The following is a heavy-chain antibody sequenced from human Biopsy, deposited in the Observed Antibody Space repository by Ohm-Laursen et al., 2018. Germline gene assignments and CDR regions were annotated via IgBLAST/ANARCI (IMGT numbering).Heavy chain of an antibody. V-gene: IGHV4-59*01. D-gene: IGHD2/OR15-2a*01. Sequence: GTLSLTCTVSGGSISSDYWSWIRQTPGKGLEWIGYIYYSGSTNYNPSLKSRVTISVDTSKNQFSLRLNSVTAADTAVYYCARATNSTGWPYYYFYGMDAWGQGTTVTVS. CDR3: ARATNSTGWPYYYFYGMDA. J-gene: IGHJ6*02. CDR1: GGSISSDY. CDR2: IYYSGST.